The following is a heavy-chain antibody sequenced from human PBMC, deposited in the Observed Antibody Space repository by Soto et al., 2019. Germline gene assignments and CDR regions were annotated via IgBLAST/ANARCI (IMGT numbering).Heavy chain of an antibody. Sequence: EVQLLESGGGLVQPGRSLRLSCAASGFTFSIFSSYAMNWVRQAPGKGLEWVSTISGSDASTYYADSVKGRFTISRDNSKNTLYLQMTSLRAEDTALYYCAKAQSGASSTPSDDWGQGILVTVSS. CDR1: GFTFSIFSSYA. CDR2: ISGSDAST. D-gene: IGHD2-2*01. CDR3: AKAQSGASSTPSDD. V-gene: IGHV3-23*01. J-gene: IGHJ4*02.